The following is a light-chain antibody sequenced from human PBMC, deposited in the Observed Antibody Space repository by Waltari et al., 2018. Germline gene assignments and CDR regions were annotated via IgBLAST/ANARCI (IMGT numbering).Light chain of an antibody. CDR1: QSVSSY. CDR3: QQRSKWFT. Sequence: EVVLTQSPATLALSPGERATLSFRASQSVSSYLAWYQQKPGQAPRLLIYDASKRATGIPARFTGSGSGTHFTLTISSLEPEDFAVYYCQQRSKWFTFGGGTKVESK. J-gene: IGKJ4*01. CDR2: DAS. V-gene: IGKV3-11*01.